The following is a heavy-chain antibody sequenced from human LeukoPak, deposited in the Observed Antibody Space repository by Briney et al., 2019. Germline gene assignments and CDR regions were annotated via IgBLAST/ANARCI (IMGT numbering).Heavy chain of an antibody. V-gene: IGHV3-33*01. Sequence: QPGRSLRLSCAASGFTFSSYGMHWVRQAPGKGLEWVAVIWYDGSNKYYADSVKGRFTISRDNSKNTLYLQMNSLRVEDAAVYYCVCGSSRPDYWGQGTLVTVSS. D-gene: IGHD6-13*01. CDR3: VCGSSRPDY. CDR1: GFTFSSYG. J-gene: IGHJ4*02. CDR2: IWYDGSNK.